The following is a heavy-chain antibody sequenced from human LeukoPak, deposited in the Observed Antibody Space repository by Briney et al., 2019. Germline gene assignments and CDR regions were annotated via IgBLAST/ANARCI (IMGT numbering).Heavy chain of an antibody. CDR3: ARRVALWFGDGSMDV. CDR1: GGSISSSSYY. CDR2: IYYSGST. Sequence: SETLSLTCTVSGGSISSSSYYWGWIRQPPGKGLEWIGSIYYSGSTYYNPSLKSRVTISVDTSKNQFSLELSSVTAADTAVYYCARRVALWFGDGSMDVWGQGTTVTVSS. J-gene: IGHJ6*02. D-gene: IGHD3-10*01. V-gene: IGHV4-39*01.